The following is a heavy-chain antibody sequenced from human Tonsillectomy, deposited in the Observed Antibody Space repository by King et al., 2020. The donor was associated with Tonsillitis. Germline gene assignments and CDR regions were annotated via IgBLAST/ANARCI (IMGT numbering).Heavy chain of an antibody. CDR2: IYYSGSN. CDR1: GGPISSGGYY. Sequence: VQLQESGPGLVKPSQTLSLTCKVSGGPISSGGYYWSWIRQHPGKGLEWIGYIYYSGSNYYNPSLKSRVSISVDTSKNHFSLKLSSVTAEDTAVYYCARGLFSSTRADAFDIWGQGTLVAVSS. D-gene: IGHD2-2*01. CDR3: ARGLFSSTRADAFDI. J-gene: IGHJ3*02. V-gene: IGHV4-31*03.